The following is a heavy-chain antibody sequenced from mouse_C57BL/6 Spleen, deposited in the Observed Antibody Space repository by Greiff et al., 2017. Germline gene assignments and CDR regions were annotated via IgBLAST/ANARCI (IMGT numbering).Heavy chain of an antibody. CDR3: ARGPPGAWFAY. V-gene: IGHV1-26*01. Sequence: EVQLQQSGPELVKPGASVKISCKASGYTFTDYYMNWVKQSHGKSLEWIGDINPNNGGTSYNQQFKGKATLTVDKSSSTAYMELRSLTSEDSAVYYCARGPPGAWFAYWGQGTLVTVSA. J-gene: IGHJ3*01. D-gene: IGHD4-1*01. CDR1: GYTFTDYY. CDR2: INPNNGGT.